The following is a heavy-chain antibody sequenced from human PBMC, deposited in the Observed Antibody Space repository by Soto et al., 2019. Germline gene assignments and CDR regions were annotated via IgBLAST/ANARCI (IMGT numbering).Heavy chain of an antibody. J-gene: IGHJ5*02. Sequence: SETLSLTCTVSGGSISSSSYYWGWIRQPPGKGLEWIGSIYYSGSTYYNPSLKSRVTISVDTSKNQFSLELSSVTAADTAVYYCARQSSPAVAGPVNWFDPWGQGTLVTVSS. CDR2: IYYSGST. CDR3: ARQSSPAVAGPVNWFDP. CDR1: GGSISSSSYY. V-gene: IGHV4-39*01. D-gene: IGHD6-19*01.